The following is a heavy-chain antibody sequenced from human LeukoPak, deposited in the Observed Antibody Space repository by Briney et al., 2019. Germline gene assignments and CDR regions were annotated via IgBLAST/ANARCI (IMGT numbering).Heavy chain of an antibody. CDR2: ISSSSSYI. CDR3: ARDRVASGYDSDYYYGMDV. CDR1: GFTFSSYS. Sequence: GGSLRLSCAASGFTFSSYSMNWVRQAPGKGLEWVSSISSSSSYIYYADSVKGRFTIARDNAKNSLYLQMNSLRAEDTAVYYCARDRVASGYDSDYYYGMDVWGQGTTVTVSS. J-gene: IGHJ6*02. D-gene: IGHD5-12*01. V-gene: IGHV3-21*01.